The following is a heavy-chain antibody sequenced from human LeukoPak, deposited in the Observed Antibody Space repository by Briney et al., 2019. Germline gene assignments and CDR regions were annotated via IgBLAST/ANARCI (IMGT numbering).Heavy chain of an antibody. J-gene: IGHJ4*02. CDR2: IYSGGST. V-gene: IGHV3-53*01. CDR3: AKEGWQQLGYFDY. Sequence: GGSLRLSCAASGFTVSSNYMSWVRQAPGKGLEWVSVIYSGGSTYYADSVKGRFTISRDNSKNTLYLQMNSLRAEDTAVYYCAKEGWQQLGYFDYWGQGTLVTVSS. D-gene: IGHD6-13*01. CDR1: GFTVSSNY.